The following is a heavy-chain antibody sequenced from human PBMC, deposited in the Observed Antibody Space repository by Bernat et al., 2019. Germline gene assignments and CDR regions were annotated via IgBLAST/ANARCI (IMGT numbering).Heavy chain of an antibody. CDR1: GYSFTSYW. Sequence: EVQLVQSGAEVKKPGESLRISCKGSGYSFTSYWISWVRQMPGKGLEWMGRIDPSDSYTNYSPSFQGHVTISADKSNSTAYLQWCSLKASDTAMDYCAKDGYSSSWYSDYWGQGTLVTVSS. J-gene: IGHJ4*02. CDR3: AKDGYSSSWYSDY. V-gene: IGHV5-10-1*03. D-gene: IGHD6-13*01. CDR2: IDPSDSYT.